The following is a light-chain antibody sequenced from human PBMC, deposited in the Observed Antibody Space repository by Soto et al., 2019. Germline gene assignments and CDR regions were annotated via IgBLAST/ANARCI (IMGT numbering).Light chain of an antibody. Sequence: QAVVTQPPSVSGAPGQRVTISCTGSSSNIGAGYDVHWYQQLPGTAPKLLIYGNSNRPSGVPDRFSGSKSGTSASLAITGLRAEDEADYYCQSYDSSLSGPWVFGGGTKLTVL. J-gene: IGLJ3*02. CDR3: QSYDSSLSGPWV. CDR2: GNS. V-gene: IGLV1-40*01. CDR1: SSNIGAGYD.